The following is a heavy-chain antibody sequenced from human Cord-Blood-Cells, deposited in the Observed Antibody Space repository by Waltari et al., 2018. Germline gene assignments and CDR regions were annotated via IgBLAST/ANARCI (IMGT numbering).Heavy chain of an antibody. J-gene: IGHJ3*02. V-gene: IGHV1-2*04. D-gene: IGHD3-3*01. CDR3: ARDRNRAFWSGFYAFDI. CDR2: INPNSGGT. CDR1: GYTFTGYY. Sequence: QVQLVQSGAEVKKPGASVKVSCKASGYTFTGYYMHWVRQAPGQGLEWMGWINPNSGGTNYAQEFQGWVTMTRDPSISTAYMERSRVRSDDTALYYCARDRNRAFWSGFYAFDIWGQGTMVTVSS.